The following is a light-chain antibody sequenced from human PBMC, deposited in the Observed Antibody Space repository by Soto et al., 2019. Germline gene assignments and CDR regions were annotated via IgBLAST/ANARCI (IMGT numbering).Light chain of an antibody. CDR3: CSYAGSYTWV. J-gene: IGLJ3*02. CDR1: GSDVGGYNY. V-gene: IGLV2-11*01. CDR2: DVT. Sequence: QSVLTQPRSVSGSPGQSVTISCTGTGSDVGGYNYVSWYQQHPGKAPKLMIYDVTKRPSGVPDRFSGSKSGNTASLTISGLQAEDEADYYCCSYAGSYTWVLGGGTKVTVL.